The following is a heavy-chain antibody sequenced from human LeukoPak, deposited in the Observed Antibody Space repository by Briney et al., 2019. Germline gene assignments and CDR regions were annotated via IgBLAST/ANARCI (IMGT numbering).Heavy chain of an antibody. J-gene: IGHJ6*03. CDR2: IKHGGST. Sequence: SETLSLTCGVYGGSFSGYYWSWFRQPPGKGLEWIGEIKHGGSTNYNPSLKSRVTIPVDTSKNQFSLKLSSVTAADTAVYYCARDPAYYYMDVWGEGTTVTVSS. CDR1: GGSFSGYY. V-gene: IGHV4-34*01. D-gene: IGHD2-2*01. CDR3: ARDPAYYYMDV.